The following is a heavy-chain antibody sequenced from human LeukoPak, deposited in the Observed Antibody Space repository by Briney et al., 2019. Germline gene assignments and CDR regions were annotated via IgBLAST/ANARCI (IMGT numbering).Heavy chain of an antibody. CDR1: GYTFTGNY. D-gene: IGHD3-10*01. J-gene: IGHJ4*02. V-gene: IGHV1-2*02. Sequence: ASVKVSCKASGYTFTGNYFHWVRQPPGQGLEGMGWINPNSGGTNYAQKFQGRVTMTRDTSISTAYMELSRLRSDDTAVYYCARELLVRGVISPPRYWGQGTLVTVSS. CDR3: ARELLVRGVISPPRY. CDR2: INPNSGGT.